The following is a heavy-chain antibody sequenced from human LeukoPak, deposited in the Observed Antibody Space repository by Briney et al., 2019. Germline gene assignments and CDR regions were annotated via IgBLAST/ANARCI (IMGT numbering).Heavy chain of an antibody. J-gene: IGHJ6*04. Sequence: KPSETLSLTCAVYGGSFSGYYWSWIRQPPGKGLEWIGEINHSGSTNYNPSLKSRVTISVDTSKNQFSLKLSSVTAADTAVYYCASGETMVKDVWGKGTTVTISS. V-gene: IGHV4-34*01. CDR1: GGSFSGYY. D-gene: IGHD5-18*01. CDR2: INHSGST. CDR3: ASGETMVKDV.